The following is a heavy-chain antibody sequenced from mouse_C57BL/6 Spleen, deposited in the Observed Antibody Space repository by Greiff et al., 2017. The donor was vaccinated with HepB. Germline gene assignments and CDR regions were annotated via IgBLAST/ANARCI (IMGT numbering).Heavy chain of an antibody. Sequence: QVQLQQPGAELVRPGTSVKLSCKASGYTFTSYWMHWVKQRPGQGLEWIGVIDPSDSYTNYNQKFKGKATLTVDTSSSTAYMQLSSLTSEDSSVYYCARFGNYVDYWGQGTLVTVSA. D-gene: IGHD2-1*01. V-gene: IGHV1-59*01. CDR1: GYTFTSYW. CDR3: ARFGNYVDY. CDR2: IDPSDSYT. J-gene: IGHJ3*01.